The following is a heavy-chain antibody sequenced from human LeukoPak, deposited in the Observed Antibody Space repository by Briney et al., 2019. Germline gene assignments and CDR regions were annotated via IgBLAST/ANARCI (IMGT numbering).Heavy chain of an antibody. J-gene: IGHJ3*02. CDR3: ARSIVVARLWGARFGAFDI. CDR1: GGTFSSYA. CDR2: IIPIFGTA. Sequence: GASVKVSCKASGGTFSSYAISWVRQAPGQGLECMGGIIPIFGTANYAQKFQGRVTITTDESTSTAYMELSSLRSEDTAVYYCARSIVVARLWGARFGAFDIWGQGTMVTVSS. V-gene: IGHV1-69*05. D-gene: IGHD2-2*01.